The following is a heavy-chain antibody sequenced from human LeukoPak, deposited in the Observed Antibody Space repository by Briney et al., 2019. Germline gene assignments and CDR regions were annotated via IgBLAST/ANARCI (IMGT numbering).Heavy chain of an antibody. D-gene: IGHD3-16*01. V-gene: IGHV3-66*01. CDR2: IYSGGST. Sequence: GGSLRLSCAASRFTFSSYSMNWVRQAPGKGLEWVSVIYSGGSTYYADSVKGRFTISRDNSKNTLYLQMNSLRGEDTAVYYCAKDDAWGRYKYWGQGTLVTVSS. CDR1: RFTFSSYS. CDR3: AKDDAWGRYKY. J-gene: IGHJ1*01.